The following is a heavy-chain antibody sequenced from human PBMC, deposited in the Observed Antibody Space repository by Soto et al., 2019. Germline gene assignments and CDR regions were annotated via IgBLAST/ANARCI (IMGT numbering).Heavy chain of an antibody. Sequence: QVQLQESGPGLVKPSQTLSLTCTVSGGSVSIGGYDWTWIRQFPGKGLEWIGNSYYSGSTDYNPSLQGRLTISVDTSKNKFSLNLNSVTGADTAVDFCARLKRGHGSPPSKYYGLDVWGRGTTVTVSS. J-gene: IGHJ6*02. CDR1: GGSVSIGGYD. CDR2: SYYSGST. CDR3: ARLKRGHGSPPSKYYGLDV. V-gene: IGHV4-31*03.